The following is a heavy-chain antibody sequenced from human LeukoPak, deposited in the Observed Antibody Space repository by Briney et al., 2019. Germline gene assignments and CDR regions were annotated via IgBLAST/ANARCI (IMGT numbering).Heavy chain of an antibody. CDR1: GGTFSSYA. V-gene: IGHV1-69*05. Sequence: AASVKVSCKASGGTFSSYAISWVRQAPGQGLEWMGRIIPIFGTANYAQKFQGRVTITTDESTSTAYMELSSLRPEDTAVYYCARGAQIYCSGGSCHNFDYWGQGTLVTVSS. J-gene: IGHJ4*02. CDR2: IIPIFGTA. D-gene: IGHD2-15*01. CDR3: ARGAQIYCSGGSCHNFDY.